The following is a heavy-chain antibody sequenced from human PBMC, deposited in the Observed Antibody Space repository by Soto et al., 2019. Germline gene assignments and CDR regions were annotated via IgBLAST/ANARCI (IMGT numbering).Heavy chain of an antibody. CDR3: ARDPDYGDYWGYFFDS. CDR2: INPTSGGT. D-gene: IGHD4-17*01. J-gene: IGHJ4*02. V-gene: IGHV1-2*02. CDR1: GCTFAAYY. Sequence: QVQLVQSGAEVKKPGASVKVSCKTSGCTFAAYYIHWIRQAPGQGLEWMGWINPTSGGTVYAQNFQDRVTMTRDTSISTAYMELRRLNSDDTAVYYCARDPDYGDYWGYFFDSWGQGTPVTFSS.